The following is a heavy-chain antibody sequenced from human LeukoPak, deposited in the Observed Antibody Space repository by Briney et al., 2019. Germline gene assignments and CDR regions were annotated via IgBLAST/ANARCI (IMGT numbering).Heavy chain of an antibody. CDR3: ARERTGFGECDY. D-gene: IGHD3-10*01. CDR1: GGSISSGGYY. Sequence: SETLSLTCTVSGGSISSGGYYWNWIRQHPGKGLEWIGYIYYSGTTYYNPSLRSRLTMSVDTSKNQFSLELSSVTAADTAVYYCARERTGFGECDYWGQGTLVTVSS. J-gene: IGHJ4*02. CDR2: IYYSGTT. V-gene: IGHV4-31*03.